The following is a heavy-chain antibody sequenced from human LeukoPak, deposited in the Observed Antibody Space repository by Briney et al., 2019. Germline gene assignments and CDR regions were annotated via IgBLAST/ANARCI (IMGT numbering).Heavy chain of an antibody. CDR2: INWNGGST. Sequence: GGSLRLSCAASGFTFDDYGMSWVRQAPVKGLEWVSGINWNGGSTTYADSVKGRFTISRDNAKNSLYLQMNSLRAEDTAVYYCARGLDTAMVGWFDPWGQGTLVTVSS. V-gene: IGHV3-20*04. D-gene: IGHD5-18*01. CDR1: GFTFDDYG. J-gene: IGHJ5*02. CDR3: ARGLDTAMVGWFDP.